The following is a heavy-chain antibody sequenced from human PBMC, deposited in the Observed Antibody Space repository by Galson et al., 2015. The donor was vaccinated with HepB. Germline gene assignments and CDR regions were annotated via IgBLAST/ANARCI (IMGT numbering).Heavy chain of an antibody. Sequence: SLRLSCAASGFTFSDYAMNWVRQAPGKGLEWVSTITGSGGTTYLADSVNGRFTISIDNSKNTLSLQMNSLRVEDTAVYYCASGGTSDTWLKFDYWGQGTLVTVSS. CDR3: ASGGTSDTWLKFDY. CDR2: ITGSGGTT. D-gene: IGHD3-16*01. V-gene: IGHV3-23*01. J-gene: IGHJ4*02. CDR1: GFTFSDYA.